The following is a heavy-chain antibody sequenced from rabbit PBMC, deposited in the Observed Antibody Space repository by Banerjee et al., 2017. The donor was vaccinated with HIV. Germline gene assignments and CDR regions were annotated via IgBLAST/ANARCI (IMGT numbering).Heavy chain of an antibody. J-gene: IGHJ4*01. CDR3: ARHGSSPNYYMKL. D-gene: IGHD8-1*01. Sequence: IACINAEDDSKICYATWAKGRFTISKTSSTTVTLQMTSLTAADTATYFCARHGSSPNYYMKLWGPGTLVTV. V-gene: IGHV1S40*01. CDR2: INAEDDSKI.